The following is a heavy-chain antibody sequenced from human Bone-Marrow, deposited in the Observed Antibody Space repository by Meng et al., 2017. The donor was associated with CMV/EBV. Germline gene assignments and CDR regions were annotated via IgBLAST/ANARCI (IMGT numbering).Heavy chain of an antibody. J-gene: IGHJ6*02. D-gene: IGHD3-10*01. CDR3: ARGSAVRGVIVYYYGMDV. CDR2: INPSGGST. Sequence: ASVKVSCKASGYTFTSYYMHWVRQAPGQGLEWMGIINPSGGSTSYAQKFQGRVTMTRDTSTSIVYMELSSLRSEDTAVYYCARGSAVRGVIVYYYGMDVWGQGTTVTVSS. CDR1: GYTFTSYY. V-gene: IGHV1-46*01.